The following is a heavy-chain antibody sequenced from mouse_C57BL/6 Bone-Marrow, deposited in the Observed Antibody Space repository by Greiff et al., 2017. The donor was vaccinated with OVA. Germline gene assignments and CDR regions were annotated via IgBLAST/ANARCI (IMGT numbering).Heavy chain of an antibody. V-gene: IGHV14-3*01. CDR2: IDPADGNT. CDR1: GFDIKNTY. J-gene: IGHJ2*01. Sequence: EVQLQQSVAELVRPGASVKLSCTASGFDIKNTYMHWVKQRPEQGLEWIGRIDPADGNTKYAPKFQGKATLTADTSSNTAYLQLSSLTSEGTAIYYWACVVVAGSYFDYWGQGTTLTVSS. D-gene: IGHD1-1*02. CDR3: ACVVVAGSYFDY.